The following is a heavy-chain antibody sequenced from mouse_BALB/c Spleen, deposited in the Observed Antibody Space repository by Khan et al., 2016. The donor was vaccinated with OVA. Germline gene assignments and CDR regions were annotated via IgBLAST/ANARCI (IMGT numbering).Heavy chain of an antibody. D-gene: IGHD1-2*01. CDR3: ARTARIKY. CDR1: GYSITSGYG. CDR2: ISYSGST. V-gene: IGHV3-2*02. J-gene: IGHJ2*01. Sequence: VQLQQSGPGLAKPSQSLSLTCTVTGYSITSGYGWNWIRQFPGNKLEWMGYISYSGSTNYNQSLKSRISITRDTSKNQFFLQLNSVTTEDTATYYCARTARIKYWGQGTTLTVSS.